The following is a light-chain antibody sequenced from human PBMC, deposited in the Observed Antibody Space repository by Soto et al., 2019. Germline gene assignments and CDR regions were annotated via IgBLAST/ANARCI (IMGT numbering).Light chain of an antibody. J-gene: IGLJ3*02. CDR3: CSYAGNGAWV. CDR2: EVN. Sequence: QSALTQPASVSGSPGQSITISCTGSSSDVGGYNHVSWYQQHPGKAPKLIIFEVNRRPSGVSDRFSGSKSGNTASLTISGLQAEDEADFFCCSYAGNGAWVFGGGTKLTVL. CDR1: SSDVGGYNH. V-gene: IGLV2-23*02.